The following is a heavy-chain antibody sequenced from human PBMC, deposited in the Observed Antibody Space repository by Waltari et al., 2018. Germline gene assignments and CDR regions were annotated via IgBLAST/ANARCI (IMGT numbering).Heavy chain of an antibody. CDR2: INPNSGGT. J-gene: IGHJ4*02. D-gene: IGHD3-10*01. V-gene: IGHV1-2*02. Sequence: QVQLVQSGAEVKKPGASVKVSCKASGYTFTGYYMHWVRQAPGQGLEWMGWINPNSGGTNYAQKFQGRVTMTRDTSISTAYMELSRLRSDDTAVYYCARGNTMVRGGRPYYFDYWGQGTLVTVSS. CDR3: ARGNTMVRGGRPYYFDY. CDR1: GYTFTGYY.